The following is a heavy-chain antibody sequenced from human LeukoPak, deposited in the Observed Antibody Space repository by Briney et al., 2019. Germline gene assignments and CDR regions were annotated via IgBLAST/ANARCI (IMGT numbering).Heavy chain of an antibody. CDR3: VRDGEGVAISVNYWFDP. V-gene: IGHV1-8*01. CDR1: GFTFTSYD. J-gene: IGHJ5*02. Sequence: ASVKVSCKASGFTFTSYDINWVRQASGQGLEWMGWMNPNNGNTGYAQKFQGRVTMTRDTSISTAYMELRGLRSEDAAVYYCVRDGEGVAISVNYWFDPWGQGTLVTVSS. D-gene: IGHD3-10*01. CDR2: MNPNNGNT.